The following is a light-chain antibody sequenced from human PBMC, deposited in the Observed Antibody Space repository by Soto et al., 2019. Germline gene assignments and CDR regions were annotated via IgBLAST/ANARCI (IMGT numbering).Light chain of an antibody. CDR1: SSNIGSNT. CDR2: SNN. Sequence: QSVLTQSPSASGTPGQRVTISCSGSSSNIGSNTVNWYQQLPVTAPKLLVYSNNQRPSGVPDRFSGSKSGTSASLAISGLQSEDEADYYCATWDDSLNGWVFGGGTKLTVL. CDR3: ATWDDSLNGWV. J-gene: IGLJ3*02. V-gene: IGLV1-44*01.